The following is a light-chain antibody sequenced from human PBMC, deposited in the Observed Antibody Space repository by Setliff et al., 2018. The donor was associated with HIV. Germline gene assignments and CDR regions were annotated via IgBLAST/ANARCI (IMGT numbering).Light chain of an antibody. V-gene: IGLV2-14*03. Sequence: QSALTQPASVSGSPGQSITISCTGTSSDIGSSNFVSWYQQHPGKAPKVMIYNVDKRPSGVSNRFSGSKSGNTASLTISGLQTEDEADYYCSSYSINNREVFATGTKGTVL. CDR3: SSYSINNREV. CDR1: SSDIGSSNF. CDR2: NVD. J-gene: IGLJ1*01.